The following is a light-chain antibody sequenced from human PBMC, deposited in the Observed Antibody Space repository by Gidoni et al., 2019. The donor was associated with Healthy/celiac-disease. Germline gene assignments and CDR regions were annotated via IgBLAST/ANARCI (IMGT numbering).Light chain of an antibody. CDR3: QQRSNWHFT. CDR1: QSVSSY. CDR2: DAS. J-gene: IGKJ3*01. Sequence: EIVLTQSPAPLSLSPGERATVSCRASQSVSSYLAWYQQKPGQAPRLLIYDASNRATGIPARFSGSGSGTDFTLTISSLEPKDFAVYYCQQRSNWHFTFGPGTKVDIK. V-gene: IGKV3-11*01.